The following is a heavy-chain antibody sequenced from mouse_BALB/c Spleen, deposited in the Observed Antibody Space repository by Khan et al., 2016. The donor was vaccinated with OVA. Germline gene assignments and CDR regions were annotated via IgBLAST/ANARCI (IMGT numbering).Heavy chain of an antibody. V-gene: IGHV2-6-1*01. CDR3: ARQPYYHYNIMDY. Sequence: QVQLKESGPGLVAPSQSLSITCTISGFSLTNYGVHWVRQPPGKGLEWLVVIWSDGSTTYNSALKSRLTITKDHSKSQVFLKMNSLQTDDTARYFCARQPYYHYNIMDYWGQGTSVTVSS. D-gene: IGHD2-10*01. CDR1: GFSLTNYG. J-gene: IGHJ4*01. CDR2: IWSDGST.